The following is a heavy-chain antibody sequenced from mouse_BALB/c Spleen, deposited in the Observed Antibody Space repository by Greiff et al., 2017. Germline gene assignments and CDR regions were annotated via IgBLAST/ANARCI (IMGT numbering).Heavy chain of an antibody. D-gene: IGHD2-10*02. CDR3: ARAGYGNYGYYAMDY. J-gene: IGHJ4*01. V-gene: IGHV2-9*02. Sequence: VQVVESGPGLVAPSQSLSITCTVSGFSLTSYGVHWVRQPPGKGLEWLGVIWAGGSTNYNSALMSRLSISKDNSKSQVFLKMNSLQTDDTAMYYCARAGYGNYGYYAMDYWGQGTSVTVSS. CDR2: IWAGGST. CDR1: GFSLTSYG.